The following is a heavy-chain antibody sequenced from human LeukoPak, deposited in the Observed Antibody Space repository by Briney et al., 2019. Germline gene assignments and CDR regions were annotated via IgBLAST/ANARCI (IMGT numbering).Heavy chain of an antibody. J-gene: IGHJ3*02. Sequence: PGGSLRLSCSASGFTFSSYAMHWVRQVPGKGLEYVSAISSNGGSTYYADSVKGRFTISRDNYKNTLDLQMRSLRAEDTAVYYCVVSYLYAFDIWGQGTMVTVSS. CDR1: GFTFSSYA. CDR2: ISSNGGST. V-gene: IGHV3-64D*09. D-gene: IGHD5-18*01. CDR3: VVSYLYAFDI.